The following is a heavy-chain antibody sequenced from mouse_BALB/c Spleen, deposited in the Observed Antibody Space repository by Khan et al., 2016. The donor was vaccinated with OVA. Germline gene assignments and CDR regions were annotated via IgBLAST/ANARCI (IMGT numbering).Heavy chain of an antibody. Sequence: VQLQQSGPGLVKPSQSLSLTCTVTGYSITSGYAWNWIRQFPGNKLEWMGYISYSGVTSYTPSLKSRISITRDTSKNQFFLQLNSVTTEDTATYYCARGNYYGYYFDYSGQGTTLTVSS. CDR2: ISYSGVT. CDR3: ARGNYYGYYFDY. V-gene: IGHV3-2*02. J-gene: IGHJ2*01. CDR1: GYSITSGYA. D-gene: IGHD1-1*01.